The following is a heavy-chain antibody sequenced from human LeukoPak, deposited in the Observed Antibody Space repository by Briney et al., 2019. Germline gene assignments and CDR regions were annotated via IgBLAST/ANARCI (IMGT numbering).Heavy chain of an antibody. J-gene: IGHJ4*02. CDR2: IYSGGST. Sequence: GGSLRLSCEVSGFTVSSNYMTWVRQAPGKGLEWVSIIYSGGSTYYADSVKGRFAISRDNSKNTLYLQMNSLRAEDTAVFYCARDLTGDSYFDYWGQGTLVTVSS. V-gene: IGHV3-66*01. CDR1: GFTVSSNY. D-gene: IGHD7-27*01. CDR3: ARDLTGDSYFDY.